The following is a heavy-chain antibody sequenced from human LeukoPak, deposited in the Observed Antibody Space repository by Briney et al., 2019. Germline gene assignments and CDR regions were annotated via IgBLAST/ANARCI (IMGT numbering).Heavy chain of an antibody. CDR1: GFTVSSNY. J-gene: IGHJ4*02. CDR3: AKVTDNWNDESQ. D-gene: IGHD1-20*01. Sequence: GGSLRLSCAASGFTVSSNYMSWVRQAPGKGLEWVSAISGSGGSTYYADSVKGRFTISRDNSKNTLYLQMNSLRAEDTAVYYCAKVTDNWNDESQWGQGTLVTVSS. V-gene: IGHV3-23*01. CDR2: ISGSGGST.